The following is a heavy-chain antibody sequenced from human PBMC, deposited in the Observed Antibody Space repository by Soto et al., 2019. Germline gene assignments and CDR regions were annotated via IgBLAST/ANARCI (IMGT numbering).Heavy chain of an antibody. J-gene: IGHJ5*02. CDR3: ARPHGGSSDWDNLFDP. CDR1: GGSISSSSYY. D-gene: IGHD6-25*01. V-gene: IGHV4-39*07. CDR2: IYYSGST. Sequence: SETLSLTCTVSGGSISSSSYYWGWIRQPPGKGLEWIGSIYYSGSTYYNPSLKSRVTMSVDTSKNQFSLKLSSVTAADTAVYYCARPHGGSSDWDNLFDPWGQGSLVTVSS.